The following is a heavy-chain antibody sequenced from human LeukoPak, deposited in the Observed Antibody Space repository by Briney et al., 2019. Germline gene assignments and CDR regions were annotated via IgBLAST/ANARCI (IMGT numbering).Heavy chain of an antibody. J-gene: IGHJ5*02. D-gene: IGHD6-13*01. V-gene: IGHV4-4*07. CDR3: ARDPTSGIAAAGTAYWFDP. CDR1: GGSISSYY. Sequence: SETLSLTCTVSGGSISSYYWSWIRQPAGKGLEWIGRIYTSGSTNYNPSLKSRVTMSVDTSKNQFSLKLSSVTAADTAVYYCARDPTSGIAAAGTAYWFDPWGQGTLVTVSS. CDR2: IYTSGST.